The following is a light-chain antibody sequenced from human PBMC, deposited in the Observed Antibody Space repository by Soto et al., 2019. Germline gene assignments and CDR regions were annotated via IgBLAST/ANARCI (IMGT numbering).Light chain of an antibody. V-gene: IGKV1-5*03. CDR1: HSISSW. Sequence: DIQMTQSPSTLSASIGDRVTITCRASHSISSWLAWYQQKPGKAPKLLIYKASSLESGVPSRFSSSGSGTEFTLTISSLQPEDVATYYCQKYNSASWTFGQGTKVDI. CDR2: KAS. CDR3: QKYNSASWT. J-gene: IGKJ1*01.